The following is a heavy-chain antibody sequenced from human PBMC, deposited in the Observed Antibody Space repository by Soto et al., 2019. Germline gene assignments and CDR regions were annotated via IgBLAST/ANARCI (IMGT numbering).Heavy chain of an antibody. CDR1: GFTFSSYG. D-gene: IGHD3-10*01. J-gene: IGHJ4*02. CDR3: TRGYYGPDY. Sequence: GGSLRLSCANSGFTFSSYGMHWVRQAPGKGLVWVSRIDNDGGTTNYADSVKGRFTISRDNAKNTLYLQMNSLRAEDTAVYYCTRGYYGPDYWGQGTLVTVSS. V-gene: IGHV3-74*01. CDR2: IDNDGGTT.